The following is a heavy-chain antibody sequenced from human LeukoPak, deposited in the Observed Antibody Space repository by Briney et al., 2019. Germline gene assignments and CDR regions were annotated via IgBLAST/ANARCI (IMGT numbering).Heavy chain of an antibody. CDR2: INWNGDST. CDR3: TTDYAPGY. CDR1: GFSFDDYG. V-gene: IGHV3-20*04. J-gene: IGHJ4*02. Sequence: GGSLRLSCAASGFSFDDYGLTWVRQAPGKGLEWVSGINWNGDSTDYADSVKGRFTISRDNAKNSLYLQMNSLKTEDTAVYYCTTDYAPGYWGQGTLVSASS. D-gene: IGHD4-17*01.